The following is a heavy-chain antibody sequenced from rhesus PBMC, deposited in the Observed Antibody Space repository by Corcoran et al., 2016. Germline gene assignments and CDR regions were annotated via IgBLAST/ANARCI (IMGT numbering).Heavy chain of an antibody. V-gene: IGHV4-99*01. CDR3: ARRGSGWYYYFDY. Sequence: QVQLQESGPGLVKPSETLSLTCVVSGYSISSGYYRGWIRQPPGKGLEYIGYIRGSSGGTYDNPSLKCRVRISNVTSKNQFSLKLSSVTAADPAVYYCARRGSGWYYYFDYWGQGVLVTVSS. CDR2: IRGSSGGT. CDR1: GYSISSGYY. D-gene: IGHD6-31*01. J-gene: IGHJ4*01.